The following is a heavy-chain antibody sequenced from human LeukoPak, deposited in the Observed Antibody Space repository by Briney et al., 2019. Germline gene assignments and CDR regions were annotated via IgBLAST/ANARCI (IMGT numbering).Heavy chain of an antibody. Sequence: GESLKISCQASGYSFTNYWITWVRQLPGKGLEWLGKIDPHDSYTNYSPSFQGHVTISADKSINTAYLQWSSLKASDTAMYYCARHYYDSSGGLDSWGQGTLVTVSS. V-gene: IGHV5-10-1*01. CDR3: ARHYYDSSGGLDS. CDR1: GYSFTNYW. D-gene: IGHD3-22*01. J-gene: IGHJ4*02. CDR2: IDPHDSYT.